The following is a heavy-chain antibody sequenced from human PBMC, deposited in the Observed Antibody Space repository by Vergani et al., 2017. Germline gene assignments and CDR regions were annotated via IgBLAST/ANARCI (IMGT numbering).Heavy chain of an antibody. V-gene: IGHV3-73*02. D-gene: IGHD5-24*01. J-gene: IGHJ3*01. CDR1: GFIFSGSA. CDR3: VRDVRVSRT. CDR2: IKNKANDYAT. Sequence: EVQLVESGGGLVHPGESLKLSCAASGFIFSGSALHWVRQGSGKGLEWIGRIKNKANDYATAYSVSVKGRFSISRDNAKNSLYLDMSSLRAEDTAVYYCVRDVRVSRTWGQGTLVAVSS.